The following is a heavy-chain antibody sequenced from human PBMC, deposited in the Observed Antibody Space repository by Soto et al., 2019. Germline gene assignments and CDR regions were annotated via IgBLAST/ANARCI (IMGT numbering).Heavy chain of an antibody. CDR1: GFTFSSYA. V-gene: IGHV3-64*01. D-gene: IGHD2-2*01. CDR2: ISSNGGST. CDR3: ARGIVVVPAASFDY. J-gene: IGHJ4*02. Sequence: VQLVESGGGLVQPGGSLRLSCAASGFTFSSYAMHWVRQAPGKGLEYVSAISSNGGSTYYANSVKGRFTISRDNSKNTLYLQMGSLRAEDMAVYYCARGIVVVPAASFDYWGQGTLVTVSS.